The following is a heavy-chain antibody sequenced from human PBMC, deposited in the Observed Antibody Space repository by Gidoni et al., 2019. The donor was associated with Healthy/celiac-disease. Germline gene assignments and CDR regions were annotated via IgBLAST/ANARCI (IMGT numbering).Heavy chain of an antibody. Sequence: EVQLVESGGGLVKPGGSLRLSCAASGFTFSSYSMNWVRQAPGKGLEWVSSISSSSSYIYYADSVKGRFTISRDNAKNSLYLQMNSLRAEDTAVYYCAREEMATIKSTQYYFDYWGQGTLVTVSS. CDR1: GFTFSSYS. D-gene: IGHD5-12*01. V-gene: IGHV3-21*01. CDR3: AREEMATIKSTQYYFDY. CDR2: ISSSSSYI. J-gene: IGHJ4*02.